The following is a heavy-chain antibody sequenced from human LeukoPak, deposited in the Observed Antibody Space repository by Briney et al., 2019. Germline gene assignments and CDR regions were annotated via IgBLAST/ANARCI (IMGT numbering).Heavy chain of an antibody. D-gene: IGHD3-9*01. Sequence: GGSLRLSCAASGFTFSSYAMSWVRQAPGKGLEWVSAISGSGGSTYYADSVKGRFTISRDNSKNTLYLQMSSLRAEDTAVYYCAKESKYQWYYDILTSFDYWGQGTLVTVSS. CDR2: ISGSGGST. J-gene: IGHJ4*02. CDR1: GFTFSSYA. V-gene: IGHV3-23*01. CDR3: AKESKYQWYYDILTSFDY.